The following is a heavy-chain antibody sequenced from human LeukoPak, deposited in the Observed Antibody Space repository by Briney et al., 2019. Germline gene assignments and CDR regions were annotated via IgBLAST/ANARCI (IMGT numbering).Heavy chain of an antibody. CDR3: ARALRYFDWYTNY. CDR2: INPNSGGT. D-gene: IGHD3-9*01. CDR1: GYTFTGYY. J-gene: IGHJ4*02. Sequence: ASVKVSCKASGYTFTGYYMHWVRQAPGQGLEWMGRINPNSGGTNYAQKFQGRVTMTRDTSISTAYMELSRLRSDDTAVYYCARALRYFDWYTNYWGQGTLVTVSS. V-gene: IGHV1-2*06.